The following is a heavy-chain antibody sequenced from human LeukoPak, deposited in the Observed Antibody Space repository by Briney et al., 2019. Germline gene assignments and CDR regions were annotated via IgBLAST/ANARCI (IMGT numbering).Heavy chain of an antibody. V-gene: IGHV4-59*11. D-gene: IGHD3-16*01. CDR1: GGSISSHY. CDR2: IYYGGSP. CDR3: ARVLGGSTGGPFDY. Sequence: SETLSLTCTVSGGSISSHYWSWIRQPPGKGLEWIGYIYYGGSPNYNPSLKSPVTISVDTSKNQFSLKLSSVTAADTAVYYCARVLGGSTGGPFDYWGQGTLVTVSS. J-gene: IGHJ4*02.